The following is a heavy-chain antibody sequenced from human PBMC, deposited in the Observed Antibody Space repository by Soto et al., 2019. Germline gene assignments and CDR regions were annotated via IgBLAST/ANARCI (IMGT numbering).Heavy chain of an antibody. CDR3: AREDSIIIPAVSDF. V-gene: IGHV3-21*01. D-gene: IGHD2-2*01. J-gene: IGHJ4*02. CDR1: GFTFSTYS. Sequence: GGSLRLSCAASGFTFSTYSINWVRQAPGKGLEWVSYISSASDYIYYADSVQGRFTISRDNAKNSVSLQMNTLRVEDTAVYYCAREDSIIIPAVSDFWGQGTLVTVSS. CDR2: ISSASDYI.